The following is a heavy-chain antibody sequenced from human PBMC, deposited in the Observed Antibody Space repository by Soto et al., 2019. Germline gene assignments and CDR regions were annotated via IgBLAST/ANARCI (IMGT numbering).Heavy chain of an antibody. Sequence: QVQLVESGGGVVQPGRSLRLSCAASGFTFSTYAIHWVRQAPGKGLEWVAFIWDDGSNKYYADSVKGRFTVSRDNSKNTLYLQMNSLRAEDTAVYYCARDPPASGWTFDFWGQGTLVTVSS. D-gene: IGHD6-19*01. V-gene: IGHV3-33*01. CDR1: GFTFSTYA. CDR2: IWDDGSNK. J-gene: IGHJ4*02. CDR3: ARDPPASGWTFDF.